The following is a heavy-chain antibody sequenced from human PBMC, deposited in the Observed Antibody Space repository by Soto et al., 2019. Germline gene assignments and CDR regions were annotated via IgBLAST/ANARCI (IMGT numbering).Heavy chain of an antibody. CDR1: GFTFSSYS. V-gene: IGHV3-23*01. CDR2: ISGSGDST. Sequence: PGGSLRLSCAASGFTFSSYSMNWVRQAPGKGLEWVSAISGSGDSTYYADSVKGRFTISRDNSKNTMFLQINSLRAEDTAVYYCAQGRGLVSPHYWGQGTLVTV. J-gene: IGHJ4*02. CDR3: AQGRGLVSPHY. D-gene: IGHD3-9*01.